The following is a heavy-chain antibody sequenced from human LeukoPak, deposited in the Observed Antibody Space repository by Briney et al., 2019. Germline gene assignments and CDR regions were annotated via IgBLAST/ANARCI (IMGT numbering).Heavy chain of an antibody. V-gene: IGHV5-51*01. CDR2: IYPGDSDT. J-gene: IGHJ4*02. D-gene: IGHD2-15*01. CDR1: GYRFSSYW. Sequence: GESLEISCKGSGYRFSSYWIGWVRQMPGKGLEWMGIIYPGDSDTRYSPSFKGQVTISAEKSIRTAYLQWSSLKASDTAMYYCARRCSGGSCYPIDYYFDYWGQGTLVTVSS. CDR3: ARRCSGGSCYPIDYYFDY.